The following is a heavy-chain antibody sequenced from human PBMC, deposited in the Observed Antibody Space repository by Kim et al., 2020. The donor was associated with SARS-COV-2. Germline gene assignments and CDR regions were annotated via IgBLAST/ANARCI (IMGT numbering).Heavy chain of an antibody. J-gene: IGHJ5*02. D-gene: IGHD3-22*01. CDR3: ARGPSSGYFNWFDP. Sequence: NPSLKSRVTISVDTSKNQFSLKLSSVTAADTAVYYCARGPSSGYFNWFDPWGQGTLVTVSS. V-gene: IGHV4-30-2*05.